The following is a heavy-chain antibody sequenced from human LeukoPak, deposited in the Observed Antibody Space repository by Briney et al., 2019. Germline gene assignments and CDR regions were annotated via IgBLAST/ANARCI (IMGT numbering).Heavy chain of an antibody. CDR3: AREKRT. V-gene: IGHV3-66*01. Sequence: GGSLRLSCAASGFTFSDYYMSWIRQAPGKGLEWVSVIYSGGSTYYADSVKGRFTISRDNSKNTLYLQMNSLSAEDTAVYYCAREKRTWGQGTLVTVSS. J-gene: IGHJ5*02. CDR2: IYSGGST. CDR1: GFTFSDYY.